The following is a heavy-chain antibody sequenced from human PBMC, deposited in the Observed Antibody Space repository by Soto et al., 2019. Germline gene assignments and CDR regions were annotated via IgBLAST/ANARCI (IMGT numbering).Heavy chain of an antibody. J-gene: IGHJ4*02. CDR3: AKLPVRKLSGGSYGFDS. Sequence: QVQLVESGGGVVQPGRSLRLSCAASGFSFSDYGMHWVRQAPGKGLEWVAIISYDASNEYYADSVKGRFTISRDNSKSTLYLQMNSLRSEDTAVYNCAKLPVRKLSGGSYGFDSWGQGTLVTVSS. V-gene: IGHV3-30*18. D-gene: IGHD3-16*01. CDR2: ISYDASNE. CDR1: GFSFSDYG.